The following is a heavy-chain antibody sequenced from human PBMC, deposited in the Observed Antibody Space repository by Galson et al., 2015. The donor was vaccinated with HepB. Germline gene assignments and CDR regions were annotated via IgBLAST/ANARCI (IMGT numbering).Heavy chain of an antibody. CDR1: GFTFDDYA. V-gene: IGHV3-9*01. D-gene: IGHD3-3*01. Sequence: SLRLSCAASGFTFDDYAMHWVRQAPGKGLEWVSGISWNSGSIGYADSVKGRFTISRDNAKNSLYLQMNSLRAEDTALYYCAKEDYDFWSGGEGAFDIWGQGTMVTVSS. J-gene: IGHJ3*02. CDR3: AKEDYDFWSGGEGAFDI. CDR2: ISWNSGSI.